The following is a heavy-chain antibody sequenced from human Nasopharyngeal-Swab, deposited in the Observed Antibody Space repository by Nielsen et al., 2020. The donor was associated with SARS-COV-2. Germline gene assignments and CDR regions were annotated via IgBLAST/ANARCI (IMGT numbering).Heavy chain of an antibody. CDR2: IRYDGSGK. J-gene: IGHJ4*02. CDR3: ATDGYSFGYDRGY. CDR1: GFTFSTFW. V-gene: IGHV3-7*01. Sequence: GESMKISCATSGFTFSTFWMTWVRQAPGTGLEWVANIRYDGSGKYYIDSVKGRFTISRDNAKSSLFLEMNSLRVEDTALYYFATDGYSFGYDRGYWGQGTLVIVSS. D-gene: IGHD4-11*01.